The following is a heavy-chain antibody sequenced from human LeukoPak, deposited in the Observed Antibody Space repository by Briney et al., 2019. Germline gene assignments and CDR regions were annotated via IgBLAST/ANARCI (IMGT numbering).Heavy chain of an antibody. CDR1: GYTFTSYG. CDR3: ARDEYSSSWHYFDY. V-gene: IGHV1-18*01. J-gene: IGHJ4*02. CDR2: ISAHSGNT. D-gene: IGHD6-13*01. Sequence: ASVKVSCKASGYTFTSYGISWVRQAPEQGLEWMGWISAHSGNTNYAQKVQGRVTMTTDTSTSTAYMELRSLRSDDTAVYYCARDEYSSSWHYFDYWGQGTLVTVSS.